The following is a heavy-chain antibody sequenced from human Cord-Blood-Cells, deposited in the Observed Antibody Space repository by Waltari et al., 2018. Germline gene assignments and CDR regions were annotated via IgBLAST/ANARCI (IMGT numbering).Heavy chain of an antibody. D-gene: IGHD6-13*01. J-gene: IGHJ6*03. Sequence: QVQLVQSGAEVKKPGSSVKVSCKASGGTFSSYAISWVRQAPGQGLEWMGGIIPIRGIANYAQKFQGRVTITADKSTSTAYMELSSLRSEDTAVYYCARSRGQQLVLGYYYYYYMDVWGKGTTVTVSS. CDR1: GGTFSSYA. V-gene: IGHV1-69*10. CDR2: IIPIRGIA. CDR3: ARSRGQQLVLGYYYYYYMDV.